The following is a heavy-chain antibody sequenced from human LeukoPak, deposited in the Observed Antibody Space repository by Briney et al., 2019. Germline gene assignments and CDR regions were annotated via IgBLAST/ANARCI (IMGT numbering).Heavy chain of an antibody. J-gene: IGHJ3*02. CDR1: GFIFSSYS. CDR2: ISSSSTYI. Sequence: GGSLRLSCAASGFIFSSYSMNWVRQAPGKGLEWVSSISSSSTYIYYADSVKGRFTISRDNAKNSLYLQMNSLRAEDTAVYYCARAMIVVVIGDAFDIWGQGTMVTVSS. CDR3: ARAMIVVVIGDAFDI. V-gene: IGHV3-21*01. D-gene: IGHD3-22*01.